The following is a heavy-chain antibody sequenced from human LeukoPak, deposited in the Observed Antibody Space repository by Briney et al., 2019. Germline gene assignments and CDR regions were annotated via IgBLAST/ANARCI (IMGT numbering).Heavy chain of an antibody. CDR3: ARDDSGSYYFDY. CDR2: IYSGGST. J-gene: IGHJ4*02. CDR1: GFTVSSNY. V-gene: IGHV3-66*01. D-gene: IGHD1-26*01. Sequence: PGGPLRLSCAASGFTVSSNYMSWVRQAPGKGLGWVSVIYSGGSTYYADSVKGRFTTSRDNSKNTLYLQMYSLGAEDTAVYYCARDDSGSYYFDYWGQGTLVTVSS.